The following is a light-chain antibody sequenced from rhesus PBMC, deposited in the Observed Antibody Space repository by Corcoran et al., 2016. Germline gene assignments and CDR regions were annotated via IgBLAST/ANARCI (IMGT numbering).Light chain of an antibody. CDR3: QQYNNWNS. J-gene: IGKJ2*01. CDR1: QSVSSN. Sequence: EIVMTQSPATLSLSPGERATLSCRASQSVSSNLAWYQQKPGQAPRLLIYYASNRATGSPDRLSGSGSGTGFTLTISILEPEDVGVYYCQQYNNWNSFGQGTKVEIK. CDR2: YAS. V-gene: IGKV3-35*01.